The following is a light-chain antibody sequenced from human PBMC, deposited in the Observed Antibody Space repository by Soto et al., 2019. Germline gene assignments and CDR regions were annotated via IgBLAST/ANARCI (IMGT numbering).Light chain of an antibody. J-gene: IGKJ1*01. Sequence: AIQITHSPSSLSASVGGRVTITFRASQGIRNDLGWYQQKPGKAPKLLIYAASSLQSGVPSRFSGSGSGTDFSLTISSLQPEDFATYYCLQVYNYPRTFGQGTKVDIK. CDR2: AAS. CDR3: LQVYNYPRT. CDR1: QGIRND. V-gene: IGKV1-6*01.